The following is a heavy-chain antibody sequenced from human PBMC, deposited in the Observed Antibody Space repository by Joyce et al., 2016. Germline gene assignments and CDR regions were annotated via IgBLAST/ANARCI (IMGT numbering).Heavy chain of an antibody. CDR2: INQDGSEK. D-gene: IGHD5-18*01. CDR3: AREARMQLTYYYFGLDV. Sequence: EVQLVESGGRLVQPGGSLRLSCAASGFMFSGYWMIWVRQAPGKGVEGVANINQDGSEKNYVDSVKGRFTISRDNAKKSMYLQMNSLRAEDTAVYYCAREARMQLTYYYFGLDVWGQGTTVVVSS. CDR1: GFMFSGYW. J-gene: IGHJ6*02. V-gene: IGHV3-7*01.